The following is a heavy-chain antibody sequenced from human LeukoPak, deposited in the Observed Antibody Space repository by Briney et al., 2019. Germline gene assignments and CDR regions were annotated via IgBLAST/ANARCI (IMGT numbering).Heavy chain of an antibody. CDR3: VPGPDCSSTSCYTGWFDP. CDR2: IYRDGSEK. V-gene: IGHV3-7*03. CDR1: GFTFSSYT. Sequence: GGSLRLSCAASGFTFSSYTMSWVRQAPGKGLEWVANIYRDGSEKYYVDSVKGRFTISRDNAKNSLYLQMNSLRAEDTALYYCVPGPDCSSTSCYTGWFDPWGQGTLVTVSS. D-gene: IGHD2-2*02. J-gene: IGHJ5*02.